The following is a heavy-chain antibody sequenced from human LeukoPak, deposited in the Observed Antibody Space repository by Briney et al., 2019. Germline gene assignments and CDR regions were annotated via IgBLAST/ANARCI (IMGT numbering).Heavy chain of an antibody. CDR1: GGAITNYY. CDR2: IYYTGST. V-gene: IGHV4-59*01. D-gene: IGHD3-16*01. J-gene: IGHJ4*02. CDR3: ARRGSWGESRPFDY. Sequence: PSETLSLTCGVSGGAITNYYWNWIRQAPGKGLEWLGYIYYTGSTTYNPSVKSRITISLDTSKKQISLKLRSVTAADTAVYYCARRGSWGESRPFDYWGQGSLVTVSS.